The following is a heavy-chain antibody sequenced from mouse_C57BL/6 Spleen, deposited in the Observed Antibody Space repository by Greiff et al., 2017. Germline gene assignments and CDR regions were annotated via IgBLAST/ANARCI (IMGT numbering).Heavy chain of an antibody. CDR1: GFTFTDYY. Sequence: EVKVEESGGGLVQPGGSLSLSCAASGFTFTDYYMSWVRQPPGKALEWLGFIRNKANGYTTEYSASVKGRFTISRDNSQSILYLQMNALRAEDSATYYCARYQAPYAMDYWGQGTSVTVSS. V-gene: IGHV7-3*01. CDR3: ARYQAPYAMDY. CDR2: IRNKANGYTT. D-gene: IGHD3-2*02. J-gene: IGHJ4*01.